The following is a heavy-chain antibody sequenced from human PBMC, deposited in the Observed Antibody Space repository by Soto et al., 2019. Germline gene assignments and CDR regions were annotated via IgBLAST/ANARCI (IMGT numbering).Heavy chain of an antibody. CDR3: VKDFRRYTNGLDV. Sequence: SGGGLVEPGKSLRLSCVVSGFTYEDFAMHWVRQAPGKGLEWVSGISWNSASTGYADSVTGRFIISRDNAKNSLYLQMRNLTGDDTAMYYCVKDFRRYTNGLDVWGPGTSVTVSS. CDR2: ISWNSAST. V-gene: IGHV3-9*01. CDR1: GFTYEDFA. D-gene: IGHD5-18*01. J-gene: IGHJ6*02.